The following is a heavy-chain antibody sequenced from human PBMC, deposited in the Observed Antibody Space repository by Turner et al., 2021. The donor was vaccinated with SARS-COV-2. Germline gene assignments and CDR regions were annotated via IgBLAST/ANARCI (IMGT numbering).Heavy chain of an antibody. Sequence: EVQLVESGGGLFQPGGSLRLSCEASGFTFSSDWMSWVRQAPGKGLEWVANIDQDRSEKYYVGSVKGRFTISRDNAKNSLYLQVNSLRAEDTAVYYCARSELGLFFDYWGQGTLVTVSS. CDR1: GFTFSSDW. D-gene: IGHD7-27*01. CDR3: ARSELGLFFDY. V-gene: IGHV3-7*01. CDR2: IDQDRSEK. J-gene: IGHJ4*02.